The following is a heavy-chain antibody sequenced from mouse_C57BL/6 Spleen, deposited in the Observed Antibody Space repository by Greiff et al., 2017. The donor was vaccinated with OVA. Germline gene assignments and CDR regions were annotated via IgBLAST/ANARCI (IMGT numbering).Heavy chain of an antibody. CDR2: ISDGGSYT. J-gene: IGHJ1*03. CDR1: GFTFSSYA. CDR3: ARDPPYGSRDWYFDV. V-gene: IGHV5-4*01. Sequence: EVHLVESGGGLVKPGGSLKLSCAASGFTFSSYAMSWVRQTPEKRLEWVATISDGGSYTYYPDNVKGRFTISRDHAKNNLYLQMSHLKSEDTAMYYCARDPPYGSRDWYFDVWGTGTTVTVSS. D-gene: IGHD1-1*01.